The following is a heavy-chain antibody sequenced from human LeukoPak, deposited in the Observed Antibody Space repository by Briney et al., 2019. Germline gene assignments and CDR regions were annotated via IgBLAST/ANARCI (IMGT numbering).Heavy chain of an antibody. V-gene: IGHV4-39*07. D-gene: IGHD4-11*01. CDR2: IYSGGRI. J-gene: IGHJ3*02. Sequence: SETLSLTCTVSGGSFSGSYYWGWIRQPPGKGLEWIGSIYSGGRIYYNPSLKSRVTISVDTSKNHFSLKLTSVTAADTAVYYCARAPWAYGNYVHAFDIWGQGTMVAVSS. CDR1: GGSFSGSYY. CDR3: ARAPWAYGNYVHAFDI.